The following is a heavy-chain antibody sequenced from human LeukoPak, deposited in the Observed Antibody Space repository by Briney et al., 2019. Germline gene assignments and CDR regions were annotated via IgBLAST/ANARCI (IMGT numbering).Heavy chain of an antibody. Sequence: GASVRVSCKTSGYSFTDYYIHWVRQATGQGLEWMGWMNPNSGNTGYAQKFQGRVTMTRNTSISTAYMELSSLRSEDTAVYYCARVTRPPSFYDILTGYYSRITGTGSYRGGAFDYWGQGTLVTVSS. J-gene: IGHJ4*02. D-gene: IGHD3-9*01. CDR2: MNPNSGNT. CDR1: GYSFTDYY. V-gene: IGHV1-8*02. CDR3: ARVTRPPSFYDILTGYYSRITGTGSYRGGAFDY.